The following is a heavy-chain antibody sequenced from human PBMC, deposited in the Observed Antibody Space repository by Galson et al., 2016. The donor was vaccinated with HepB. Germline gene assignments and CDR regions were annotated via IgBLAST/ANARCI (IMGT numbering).Heavy chain of an antibody. CDR1: GYTFTSYY. CDR3: AIVLLSGYFPS. V-gene: IGHV1-46*03. J-gene: IGHJ5*02. Sequence: SCKASGYTFTSYYIHWVRQAPGQGLEWMGIINPSGGSTTYAQKFQGRVTMPRDTSTSTVYMELSSLRSEDTAGYYCAIVLLSGYFPSWGQGTLVTVSS. D-gene: IGHD3-22*01. CDR2: INPSGGST.